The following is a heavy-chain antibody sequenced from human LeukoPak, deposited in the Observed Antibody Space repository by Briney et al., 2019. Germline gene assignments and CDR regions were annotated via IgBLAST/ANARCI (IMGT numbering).Heavy chain of an antibody. CDR2: IYTSGST. V-gene: IGHV4-61*02. J-gene: IGHJ5*02. D-gene: IGHD2/OR15-2a*01. Sequence: PSETLSLTCTVSGGSISSGSSYWTWIRQPAGKGLEWIGRIYTSGSTNYNPSLKSRVTISVDTSKNQFSLKLSSVTAADTAVYYCARARPTSAWFDPWGQGTLVTVSS. CDR1: GGSISSGSSY. CDR3: ARARPTSAWFDP.